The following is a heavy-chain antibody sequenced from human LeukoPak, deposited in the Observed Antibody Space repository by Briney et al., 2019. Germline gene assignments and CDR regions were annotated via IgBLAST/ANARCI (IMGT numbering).Heavy chain of an antibody. D-gene: IGHD3-10*01. Sequence: PGGSLRLSCAASGFTFSSYALHWVRQPPGKGLEWVAVVSYDGNNKYYADSVKGRFTISRDNSKNTLYLQMNSLRVEDTAVYYCARDRYYVSGSYYIDYWGQGTLVTVSS. J-gene: IGHJ4*02. CDR1: GFTFSSYA. CDR3: ARDRYYVSGSYYIDY. CDR2: VSYDGNNK. V-gene: IGHV3-30*04.